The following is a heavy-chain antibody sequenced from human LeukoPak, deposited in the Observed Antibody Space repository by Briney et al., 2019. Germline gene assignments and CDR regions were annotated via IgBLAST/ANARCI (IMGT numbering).Heavy chain of an antibody. J-gene: IGHJ4*02. CDR3: AKVIGYGDYEIDY. V-gene: IGHV3-30*02. D-gene: IGHD4-17*01. Sequence: PGGSLRLSCAASGFTFSSYGMHWVRQAPGKGLEWVAFIRYDGSNKYYADSVKGRFTISRDNSKNTLYLQMNSLRAEDTAVYYCAKVIGYGDYEIDYWGQGTLVTVSS. CDR2: IRYDGSNK. CDR1: GFTFSSYG.